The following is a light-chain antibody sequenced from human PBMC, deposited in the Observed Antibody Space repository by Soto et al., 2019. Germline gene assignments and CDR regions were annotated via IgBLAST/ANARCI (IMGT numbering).Light chain of an antibody. CDR2: GAS. V-gene: IGKV3-15*01. CDR1: QSVSSN. J-gene: IGKJ2*01. Sequence: EIVMTQSPATLSVSPGERATLSCRASQSVSSNLAWYQQKPGQAPRLLIYGASTRATGIPARFSGSGSGTEFTLTISSLRSEDFAVYYCQQYNNWPGYTFGQGTKQEIK. CDR3: QQYNNWPGYT.